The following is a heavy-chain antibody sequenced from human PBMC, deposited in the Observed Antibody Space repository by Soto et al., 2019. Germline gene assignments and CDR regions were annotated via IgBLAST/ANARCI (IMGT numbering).Heavy chain of an antibody. Sequence: QVQLQESGPGLVKPSQTLSLTCTVSGGSISSGGYYWSWIRQHPGKGLEWIGDIYYSGSTSSNPSLKSRVTILVDTSKDQFSLRLSSVTAADTDVYYCARGVASWGQGTLVIVSS. V-gene: IGHV4-31*03. CDR2: IYYSGST. J-gene: IGHJ5*02. CDR3: ARGVAS. D-gene: IGHD2-15*01. CDR1: GGSISSGGYY.